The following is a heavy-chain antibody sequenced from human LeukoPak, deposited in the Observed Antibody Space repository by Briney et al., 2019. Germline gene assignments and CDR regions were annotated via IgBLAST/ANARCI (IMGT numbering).Heavy chain of an antibody. Sequence: GGSLRLSCSASGFTFSSYGMHWVRQAPGKGLEWVAFIRYDGSNKYYADSVKGRFTISRDNSKNTLYLQMTSLRAEDTAVYYCAKVIQLGPAFDIWGQGTMVTVSS. CDR2: IRYDGSNK. V-gene: IGHV3-30*02. CDR1: GFTFSSYG. CDR3: AKVIQLGPAFDI. D-gene: IGHD1-1*01. J-gene: IGHJ3*02.